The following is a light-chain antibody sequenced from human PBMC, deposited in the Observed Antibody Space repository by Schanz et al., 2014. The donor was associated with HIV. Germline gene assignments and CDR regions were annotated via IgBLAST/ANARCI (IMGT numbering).Light chain of an antibody. Sequence: EIVLTQSPATLSLSPGERVTLSCRASQSISSSLLAWYQKKPGQAPTLLIYAASRRASGIPDRFSGSGSGADFTLTISGLEPEDFAVYYCQQYGSSPWTFGQGTKVEIK. CDR3: QQYGSSPWT. J-gene: IGKJ1*01. CDR2: AAS. CDR1: QSISSSL. V-gene: IGKV3-20*01.